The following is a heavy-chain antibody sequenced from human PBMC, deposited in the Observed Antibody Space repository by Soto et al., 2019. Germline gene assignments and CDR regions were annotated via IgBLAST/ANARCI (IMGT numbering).Heavy chain of an antibody. Sequence: SETLSLTCAVSGGSISSSNWWSWVRQPPGKGLEWIGEIYHSGSTNYNPSLKSRVTISVDKSKNQFSLKLSSVTAADTAVYYCARVVAAAVKYYNYYVRDVGGQGPTVTVSS. CDR1: GGSISSSNW. J-gene: IGHJ6*02. V-gene: IGHV4-4*02. CDR3: ARVVAAAVKYYNYYVRDV. D-gene: IGHD6-13*01. CDR2: IYHSGST.